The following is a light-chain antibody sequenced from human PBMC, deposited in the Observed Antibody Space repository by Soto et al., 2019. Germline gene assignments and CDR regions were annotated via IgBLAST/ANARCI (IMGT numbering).Light chain of an antibody. Sequence: QSALTQPPSTAGSPGQSVTISCTGTSSDVDAYDYVSWYQQHPGKAPKLMIYELNKRPSGVPDRFSGSKSGNPASLTVSGLQAEDEADYYCSSFAGSNNFPYVFGTGTKVTVL. J-gene: IGLJ1*01. CDR2: ELN. CDR3: SSFAGSNNFPYV. CDR1: SSDVDAYDY. V-gene: IGLV2-8*01.